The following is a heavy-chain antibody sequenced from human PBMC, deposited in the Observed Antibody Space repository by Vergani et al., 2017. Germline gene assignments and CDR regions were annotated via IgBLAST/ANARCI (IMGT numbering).Heavy chain of an antibody. CDR3: ARGVVVVPAAIGVYYMDV. J-gene: IGHJ6*03. CDR2: FDPEDGET. CDR1: GYTLTELS. V-gene: IGHV1-24*01. Sequence: QVQLVQSGAEVKKPGASVKVSCKVSGYTLTELSMHWVRQAPGKGLEWMGGFDPEDGETIYAQKFQGRVTMTRDTSTSTVYMELSSLRSEDTAVYYCARGVVVVPAAIGVYYMDVWGKGTTVTVAS. D-gene: IGHD2-2*01.